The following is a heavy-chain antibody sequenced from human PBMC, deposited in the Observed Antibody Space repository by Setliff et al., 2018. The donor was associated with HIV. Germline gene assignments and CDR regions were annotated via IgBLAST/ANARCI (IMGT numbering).Heavy chain of an antibody. CDR1: GFMFGVDW. CDR3: ARGARGYSYG. D-gene: IGHD5-18*01. CDR2: VTPDGGDK. Sequence: GGSLRLSCAASGFMFGVDWMSWVRQTPGKGLEWVASVTPDGGDKYYANSMRGRFTISRDNGKNAVYLQMNSLTAEDTALYYCARGARGYSYGWGQGTLVTVSS. J-gene: IGHJ4*02. V-gene: IGHV3-7*01.